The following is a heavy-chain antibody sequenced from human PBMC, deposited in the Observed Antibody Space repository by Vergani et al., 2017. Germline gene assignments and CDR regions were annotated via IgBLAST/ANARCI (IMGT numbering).Heavy chain of an antibody. CDR2: IVWDDDK. J-gene: IGHJ4*02. Sequence: QVTLKESGPALVKPTQTLTLTCTFSGFSLSTSGMRVSWIRQPPGKALEWRASIVWDDDKFYSTSLKTRLTISKDTSKNQVVLTITNMDPVDTATYYCARSSTWGSTGFDYWGQGTLVIVSS. CDR3: ARSSTWGSTGFDY. D-gene: IGHD7-27*01. CDR1: GFSLSTSGMR. V-gene: IGHV2-70*04.